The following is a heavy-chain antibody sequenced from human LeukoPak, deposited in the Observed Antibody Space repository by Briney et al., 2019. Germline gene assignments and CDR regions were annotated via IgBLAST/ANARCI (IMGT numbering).Heavy chain of an antibody. Sequence: SETLSLTCTVSGGSISTYYWSWIRLPPGKGLEWIAYIYFTGRTQYNPSLKSRVTISEDTSKNQFSLRLSSVTPADTAVYYCARGGYDSDFDYWGQGTLVTVSS. J-gene: IGHJ4*02. V-gene: IGHV4-59*01. CDR2: IYFTGRT. CDR3: ARGGYDSDFDY. D-gene: IGHD3-3*01. CDR1: GGSISTYY.